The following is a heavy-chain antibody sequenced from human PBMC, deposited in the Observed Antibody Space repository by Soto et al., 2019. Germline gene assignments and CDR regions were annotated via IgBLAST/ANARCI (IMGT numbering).Heavy chain of an antibody. J-gene: IGHJ5*02. D-gene: IGHD1-26*01. CDR3: ARASGSSYWFDP. CDR2: ISAYNGNT. CDR1: GYTVTSSG. Sequence: ASVKVSCRASGYTVTSSGISWVRQAPGQGLEWMGWISAYNGNTNYAQKLQGRVTMTTDTSTSTAYMELRSLRSDDTAVYYCARASGSSYWFDPWGQGTLVTVSS. V-gene: IGHV1-18*01.